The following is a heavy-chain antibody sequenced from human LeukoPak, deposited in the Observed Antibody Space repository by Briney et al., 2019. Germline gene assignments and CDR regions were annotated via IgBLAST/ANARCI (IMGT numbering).Heavy chain of an antibody. J-gene: IGHJ4*02. CDR3: ARAVAANDY. CDR2: MNPNSGNT. CDR1: RYTFTSYE. Sequence: ASVKVSCKASRYTFTSYEINWVRQATGQGLEWMGWMNPNSGNTGYAQKFQSRVTMTRDTSISTAYMELSSLRSEDTAVYYCARAVAANDYCGQGTLVTVSS. V-gene: IGHV1-8*02. D-gene: IGHD6-25*01.